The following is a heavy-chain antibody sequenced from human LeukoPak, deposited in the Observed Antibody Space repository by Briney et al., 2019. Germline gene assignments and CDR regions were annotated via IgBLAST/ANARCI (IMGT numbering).Heavy chain of an antibody. J-gene: IGHJ3*02. CDR2: INTNTGNP. D-gene: IGHD3-22*01. CDR1: KYTFNLYG. Sequence: GASVKVSCKASKYTFNLYGLNWVRQAPGQGLEWMGWINTNTGNPTYGQGFTGRFVFSLDTSVSTAYLQIRSLKAEDIAVYYCARDRRPSSDYYLDAFDIWGQGTMVTVSS. CDR3: ARDRRPSSDYYLDAFDI. V-gene: IGHV7-4-1*01.